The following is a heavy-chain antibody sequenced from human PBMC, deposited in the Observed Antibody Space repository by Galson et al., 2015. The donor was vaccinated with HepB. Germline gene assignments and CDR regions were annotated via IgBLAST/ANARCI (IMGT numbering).Heavy chain of an antibody. J-gene: IGHJ4*02. D-gene: IGHD3-10*01. CDR3: AKAQGRGVISEVDY. CDR2: ISYDGSNK. CDR1: GFTFSNCG. V-gene: IGHV3-30*18. Sequence: SLRLSCAASGFTFSNCGMHWVRQAPGKGLEWVAAISYDGSNKYYADSVEGRFTFSRDNSKNTLYLQMSSLRAEDTAVYYCAKAQGRGVISEVDYWGQGTLVTVSS.